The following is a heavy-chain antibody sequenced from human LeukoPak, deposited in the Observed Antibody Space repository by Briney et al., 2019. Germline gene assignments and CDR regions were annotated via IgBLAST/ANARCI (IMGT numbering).Heavy chain of an antibody. D-gene: IGHD3-3*01. CDR3: ARAGDFWSGYPSRNYMDV. V-gene: IGHV4-4*07. CDR2: IYTSGTT. CDR1: GGSINSYY. J-gene: IGHJ6*03. Sequence: NPSETLSLTCTVSGGSINSYYWSWIRQPAGKGLEWTGRIYTSGTTNYNPSLKSRVTMSVDTSKKQFSLKLSSVTAADTAVYYCARAGDFWSGYPSRNYMDVWGKGTTVTVSS.